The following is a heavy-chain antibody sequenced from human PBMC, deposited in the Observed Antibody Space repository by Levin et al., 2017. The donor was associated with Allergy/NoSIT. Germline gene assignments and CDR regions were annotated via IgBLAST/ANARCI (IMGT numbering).Heavy chain of an antibody. D-gene: IGHD2-2*01. Sequence: GESLKISCKASGYTFKNYGISWVRQAPGQGLEWMGWISTHNGNTNYAQSCQGRVNMTTDTCTSTADTELRSLITDDTAVYYCARFVVTPVSYFYMDVWGTGPTVTGSS. CDR3: ARFVVTPVSYFYMDV. J-gene: IGHJ6*03. CDR2: ISTHNGNT. CDR1: GYTFKNYG. V-gene: IGHV1-18*01.